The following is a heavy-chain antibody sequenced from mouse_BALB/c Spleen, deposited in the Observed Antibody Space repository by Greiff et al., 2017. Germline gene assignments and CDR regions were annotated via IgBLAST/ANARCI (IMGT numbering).Heavy chain of an antibody. J-gene: IGHJ1*01. CDR1: GFTFSSFG. CDR3: ARDYGSSYGYFDV. D-gene: IGHD1-1*01. CDR2: ISSGSSTI. V-gene: IGHV5-17*02. Sequence: DVHLVESGGGLVQPGGSRKLSCAASGFTFSSFGMHWVRQAPEKGLEWVAYISSGSSTIYYADTVKGRFTISRDNPKNTLFLQMTSLRSEDTAMYYCARDYGSSYGYFDVWGAGTTVTVSS.